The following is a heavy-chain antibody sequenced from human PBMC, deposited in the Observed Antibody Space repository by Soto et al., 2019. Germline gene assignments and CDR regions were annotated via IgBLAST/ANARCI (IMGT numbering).Heavy chain of an antibody. J-gene: IGHJ3*01. CDR3: ARDGGHGDKGYALDV. Sequence: SETLSLTCAVSGGSISSSNWWSWVRQPPGKGLEWIGEIYHSGSTNYNPALKSRVTISIDTSNNYVSLKLTSVTADDTAVYYCARDGGHGDKGYALDVWGQGTMVTVSS. V-gene: IGHV4-4*02. D-gene: IGHD4-17*01. CDR1: GGSISSSNW. CDR2: IYHSGST.